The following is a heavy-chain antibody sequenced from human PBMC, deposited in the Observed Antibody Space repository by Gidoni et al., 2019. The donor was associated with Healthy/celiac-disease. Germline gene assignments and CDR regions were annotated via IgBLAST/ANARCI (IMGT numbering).Heavy chain of an antibody. CDR3: AIDDRGVVVIGSDAFVI. D-gene: IGHD3-22*01. CDR1: DGSISIGCYY. CDR2: IYDCGRT. Sequence: QVKLQESGPGLVEPSETLSPPCTVSDGSISIGCYYCGWIRTHPGKGMEWLWYIYDCGRTYYNPSLTIRVTISLDTSTIQFSLRLSSVNVADPAFYYCAIDDRGVVVIGSDAFVIWGQGTLVTVSS. V-gene: IGHV4-31*03. J-gene: IGHJ3*02.